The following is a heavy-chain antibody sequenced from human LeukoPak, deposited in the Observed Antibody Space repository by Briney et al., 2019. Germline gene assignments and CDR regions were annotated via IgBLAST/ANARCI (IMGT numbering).Heavy chain of an antibody. CDR1: GFTFSSYD. CDR3: ASTSGWYEPIDY. Sequence: GGSLRLSCAASGFTFSSYDMHWVRQATGKGLEWVSGIGTTGDPYYPGSVKGRFTISRENAKNSFYLQMNSLRAEDTAVYYCASTSGWYEPIDYWGQGTLVTVSS. J-gene: IGHJ4*02. D-gene: IGHD6-19*01. V-gene: IGHV3-13*05. CDR2: IGTTGDP.